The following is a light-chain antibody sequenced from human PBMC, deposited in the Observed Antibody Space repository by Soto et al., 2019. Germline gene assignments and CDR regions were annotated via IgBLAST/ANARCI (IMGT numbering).Light chain of an antibody. V-gene: IGLV2-8*01. J-gene: IGLJ1*01. Sequence: VLTQHPSASGSPGQSVAISCTGTSSDVGGYNYVSWYQQHPGKAPKLMIYEVNKRPSGVPDRFSGSKSGNTASLTVSGLQAEDEADYYCSSYAGSSNVFGTGTKVTVL. CDR2: EVN. CDR3: SSYAGSSNV. CDR1: SSDVGGYNY.